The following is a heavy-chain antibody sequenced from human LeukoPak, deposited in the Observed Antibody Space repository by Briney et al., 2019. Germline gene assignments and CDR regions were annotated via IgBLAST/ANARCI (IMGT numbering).Heavy chain of an antibody. CDR1: GGTFSSYA. D-gene: IGHD1-1*01. J-gene: IGHJ4*02. CDR3: ARDTGSGGDYFDY. Sequence: SVKVSCKASGGTFSSYAISWVRPAPGRGLDWMEGSIPICGTANYAQKFQGRVTITTDESTSTAYMELSSLRSEDTAVYYCARDTGSGGDYFDYWGQGTLVTVSS. V-gene: IGHV1-69*05. CDR2: SIPICGTA.